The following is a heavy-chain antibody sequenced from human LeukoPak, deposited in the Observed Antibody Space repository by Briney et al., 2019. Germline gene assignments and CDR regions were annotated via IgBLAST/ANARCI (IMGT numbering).Heavy chain of an antibody. Sequence: GGSLRLSCAASGFTFSSYWMTWVRQAPGMGLEWVANIKHNGDELNYVDSVEDRFTISRDNAKNSLYLHMTSLRAEDTAVYYCARELRTFDSWGQGTLVTVSS. CDR3: ARELRTFDS. J-gene: IGHJ4*02. CDR1: GFTFSSYW. V-gene: IGHV3-7*01. D-gene: IGHD3-16*01. CDR2: IKHNGDEL.